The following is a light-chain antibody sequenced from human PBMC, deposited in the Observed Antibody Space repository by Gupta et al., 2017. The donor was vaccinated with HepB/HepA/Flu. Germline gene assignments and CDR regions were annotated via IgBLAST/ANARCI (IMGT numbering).Light chain of an antibody. J-gene: IGLJ3*02. CDR1: SGSVSTTYY. CDR2: STK. Sequence: QTVVTQEPSFSVSPGGTVTLTGGLNSGSVSTTYYPSWYQQTPGQAPRTLIYSTKNRSSGVPDRFSGSILGNKAALTITGAQADDECDYYCALYMGSGIWVFGGGTKLTVL. V-gene: IGLV8-61*01. CDR3: ALYMGSGIWV.